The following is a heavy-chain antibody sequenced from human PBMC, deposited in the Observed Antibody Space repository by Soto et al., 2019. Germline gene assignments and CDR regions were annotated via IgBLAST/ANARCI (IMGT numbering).Heavy chain of an antibody. Sequence: VGSLRLSCSASGFTFTSYAMSWVRQAPGKWLEWVSGISGSGGDTKSADSVKGRFTISRDNFKNMLYLQMNSLRAEDTAVYYCAKHDFWTLYNTGLDSWGQGTLVTVSS. V-gene: IGHV3-23*01. CDR3: AKHDFWTLYNTGLDS. J-gene: IGHJ4*02. CDR1: GFTFTSYA. CDR2: ISGSGGDT. D-gene: IGHD3-3*01.